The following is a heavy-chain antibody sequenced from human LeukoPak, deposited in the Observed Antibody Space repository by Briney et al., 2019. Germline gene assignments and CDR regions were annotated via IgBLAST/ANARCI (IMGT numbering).Heavy chain of an antibody. CDR2: IKQDGSEK. V-gene: IGHV3-7*01. J-gene: IGHJ6*02. CDR3: ARDAAPDRYCSSTSCYGPGDGYYYGMDV. CDR1: GFTFSSYW. Sequence: GGSLRLSCAASGFTFSSYWMSWVRQAPGKGLEWVANIKQDGSEKYYVDSVKGRFTISRDNAKNSQYLQMNSLRAEDTAVYYCARDAAPDRYCSSTSCYGPGDGYYYGMDVWGQGTTVTVSS. D-gene: IGHD2-2*01.